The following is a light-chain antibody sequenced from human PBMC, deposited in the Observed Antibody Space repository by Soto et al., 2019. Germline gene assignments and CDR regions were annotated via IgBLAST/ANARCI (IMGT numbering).Light chain of an antibody. CDR3: QQCGQGPPWT. CDR2: DAI. Sequence: EIVLTQSPATLSLSPGERATLSCRASQSVNISLAWYQQKPGQPPRLLIYDAIDRATGIPARFSGTGSGTDFTLTINTLEPADFAVYYCQQCGQGPPWTFGQGTKVDIK. J-gene: IGKJ1*01. CDR1: QSVNIS. V-gene: IGKV3-11*01.